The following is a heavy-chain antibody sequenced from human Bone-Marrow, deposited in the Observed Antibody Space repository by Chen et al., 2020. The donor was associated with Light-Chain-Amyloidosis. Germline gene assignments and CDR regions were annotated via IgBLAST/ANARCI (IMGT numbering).Heavy chain of an antibody. Sequence: EVQREQSGPEVKKPGESLKISCKCSGYTFPNYWIGWVRQMPGKGLGGMGVIYPDDSDARYCPSFEGQVTISADKSITPAYLQWRSLKASDTAMYYCARRRDGYNFDYWGQGTLVTVSS. V-gene: IGHV5-51*01. CDR3: ARRRDGYNFDY. CDR2: IYPDDSDA. J-gene: IGHJ4*02. CDR1: GYTFPNYW. D-gene: IGHD5-12*01.